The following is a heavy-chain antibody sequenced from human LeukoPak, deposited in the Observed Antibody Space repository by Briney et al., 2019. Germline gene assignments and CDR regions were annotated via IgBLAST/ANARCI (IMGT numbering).Heavy chain of an antibody. V-gene: IGHV4-34*01. J-gene: IGHJ3*01. Sequence: SETLSLTCAVYGGSFSGYYWSCTRQPPGKGLDWIGEINHSGSTNYNPFLKSRVNMSVDSSKNQFSLQLTSVTAADTAVYYCARVRIIPGARDAFDVWGPGTMVTVSS. CDR1: GGSFSGYY. CDR2: INHSGST. CDR3: ARVRIIPGARDAFDV. D-gene: IGHD2-2*01.